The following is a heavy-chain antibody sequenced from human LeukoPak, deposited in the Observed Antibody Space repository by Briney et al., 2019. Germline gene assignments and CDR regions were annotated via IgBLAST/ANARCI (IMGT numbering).Heavy chain of an antibody. J-gene: IGHJ4*02. CDR1: GGSISSYY. D-gene: IGHD3-3*01. CDR2: IYYSGST. CDR3: ARSSITIFGVAPYYFDS. Sequence: SETLSLTCTVSGGSISSYYWSWIRQPPGKGLEWIGYIYYSGSTNYNPSLKSRVTISVDTSKNQFSLKLSSVTAADTAVYYFARSSITIFGVAPYYFDSWGQGTLVTVSS. V-gene: IGHV4-59*01.